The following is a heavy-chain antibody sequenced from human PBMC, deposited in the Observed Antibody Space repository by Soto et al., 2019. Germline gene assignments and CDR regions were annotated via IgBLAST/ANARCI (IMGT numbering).Heavy chain of an antibody. Sequence: QDPLVQSGGEVKKPGASVKVSCKASGYTFTRYGISCVRQAPGQGLEWMGRISAYNGNTNYAQKLQGRVTMTTDTSTSTAYMELRSLISDDTAVYYCARVVGALGHWFDPCGQGTLVTVAS. CDR2: ISAYNGNT. D-gene: IGHD1-26*01. J-gene: IGHJ5*02. V-gene: IGHV1-18*01. CDR3: ARVVGALGHWFDP. CDR1: GYTFTRYG.